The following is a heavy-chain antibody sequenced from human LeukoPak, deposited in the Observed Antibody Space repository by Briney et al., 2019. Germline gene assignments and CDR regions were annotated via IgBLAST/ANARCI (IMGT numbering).Heavy chain of an antibody. CDR3: ATSFPYCSVDSCAL. CDR1: GLTFRNYW. Sequence: GGSLRLSCAASGLTFRNYWMSWVRQAPGKGLEWVANIKPDGGVQNYVDSVRGRFTITRDNAANSLFLQMNSLRDEDTAVYYCATSFPYCSVDSCALGGQGTLVTVSS. CDR2: IKPDGGVQ. V-gene: IGHV3-7*01. J-gene: IGHJ4*02. D-gene: IGHD2-15*01.